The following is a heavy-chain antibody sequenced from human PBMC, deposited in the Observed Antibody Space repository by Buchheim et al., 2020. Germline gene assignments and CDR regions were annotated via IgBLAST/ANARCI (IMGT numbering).Heavy chain of an antibody. D-gene: IGHD6-13*01. J-gene: IGHJ6*02. CDR1: GGSFSDYY. Sequence: QVQLQQWGAGLLKPSETLSLTCAVYGGSFSDYYWTWIRQPPGKGLEWIGEINHSGSTNYSPSLKSRVTISIDTSKNKFSLKLSSVTAANTDVYYCARGPSYLYSSSRGHGMDVWGQGTT. CDR3: ARGPSYLYSSSRGHGMDV. CDR2: INHSGST. V-gene: IGHV4-34*01.